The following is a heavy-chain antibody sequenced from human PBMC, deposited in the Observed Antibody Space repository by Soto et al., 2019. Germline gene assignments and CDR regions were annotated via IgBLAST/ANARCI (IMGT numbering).Heavy chain of an antibody. CDR2: IDPSDSYT. Sequence: GESLKISCKGSGYSFTSYWISWVRQMPGKGLEWMGRIDPSDSYTNYSPSFQGHVTISADKSISTAYLQWSSLKASDTAMYYCAGHFEYSSSPSGVWGQGTTVTVSS. CDR1: GYSFTSYW. J-gene: IGHJ6*02. V-gene: IGHV5-10-1*01. CDR3: AGHFEYSSSPSGV. D-gene: IGHD6-6*01.